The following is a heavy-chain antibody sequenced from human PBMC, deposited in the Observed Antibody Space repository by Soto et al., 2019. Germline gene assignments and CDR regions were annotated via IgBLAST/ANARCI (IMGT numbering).Heavy chain of an antibody. CDR1: GYTFTSYD. Sequence: ASVKVSCKASGYTFTSYDINWVRQATGQGLEWMGWMNPNSGNTNYAQKLQGRVTMTTDTSTSTAYMELRSLRSDDTAVCYCARTGYSSGWYSSAFDIWGQGTMVTVSS. J-gene: IGHJ3*02. CDR2: MNPNSGNT. V-gene: IGHV1-18*01. D-gene: IGHD6-19*01. CDR3: ARTGYSSGWYSSAFDI.